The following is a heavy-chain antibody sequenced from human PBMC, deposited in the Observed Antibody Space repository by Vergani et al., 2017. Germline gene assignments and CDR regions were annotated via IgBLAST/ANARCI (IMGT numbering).Heavy chain of an antibody. CDR1: GGTFSSYA. Sequence: QVQLVQSGAEVKKPGSSVKVSCKASGGTFSSYAISWVRQAPGQGLEWMGGIIPIFGTANYAQKFQGRVTITAAESTSTAYMELSSLRSEDTAVYYCAGEVSGFEDYVSAYPKTDAFDIWGQGTMVTVSS. D-gene: IGHD3-10*01. V-gene: IGHV1-69*01. CDR3: AGEVSGFEDYVSAYPKTDAFDI. J-gene: IGHJ3*02. CDR2: IIPIFGTA.